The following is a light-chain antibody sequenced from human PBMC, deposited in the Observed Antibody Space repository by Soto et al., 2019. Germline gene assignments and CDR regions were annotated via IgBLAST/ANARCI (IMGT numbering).Light chain of an antibody. CDR3: QQHSHTPWT. V-gene: IGKV4-1*01. Sequence: DIVMTQSPDSLAVSLGERATINCKSSQSVLYSSNNKNYLAWYQQKPGQPPKLLIYCAYTRESGVPDRFSGSGVATDFTFTISSLQAEDVAVYYCQQHSHTPWTLGHGTTLEVQ. J-gene: IGKJ1*01. CDR1: QSVLYSSNNKNY. CDR2: CAY.